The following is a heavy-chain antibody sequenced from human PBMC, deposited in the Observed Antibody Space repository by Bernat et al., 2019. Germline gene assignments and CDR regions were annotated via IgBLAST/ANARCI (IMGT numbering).Heavy chain of an antibody. J-gene: IGHJ6*02. CDR3: ARGSVVGVPAAAGYYYGMDV. D-gene: IGHD2-2*01. CDR1: FTSYA. CDR2: INAGTGNT. V-gene: IGHV1-3*01. Sequence: FTSYAMHWVRQAPGQRLEWMGWINAGTGNTTYSQKFQGRVTITRDTSASTAYMELSSLRSEDTAVYYCARGSVVGVPAAAGYYYGMDVWG.